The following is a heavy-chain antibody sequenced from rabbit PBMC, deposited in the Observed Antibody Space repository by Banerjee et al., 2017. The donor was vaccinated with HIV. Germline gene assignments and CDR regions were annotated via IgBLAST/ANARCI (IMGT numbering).Heavy chain of an antibody. J-gene: IGHJ4*01. V-gene: IGHV1S40*01. Sequence: QSLEESGGDLVKPGASLTLTCTASGIDFSRCGISWVRQAPGKGLEWIACINTSNGNTVYASWAKGRFTISKTSSTTVTLQMTSLTAADTATYFCARDLAGVIGWNFGLWGPGTLVTVS. CDR2: INTSNGNT. CDR1: GIDFSRCG. D-gene: IGHD4-1*01. CDR3: ARDLAGVIGWNFGL.